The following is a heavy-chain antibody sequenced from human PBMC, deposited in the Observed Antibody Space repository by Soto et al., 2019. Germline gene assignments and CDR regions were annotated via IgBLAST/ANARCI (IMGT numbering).Heavy chain of an antibody. D-gene: IGHD3-16*01. V-gene: IGHV4-59*01. J-gene: IGHJ6*03. CDR1: GGSISSYY. CDR2: IYYSGST. Sequence: SETLSLTCTVSGGSISSYYWSWIRQPPGKGLEWIGYIYYSGSTNYNPSLKSRVTISVDTSKNQFPLKLSSVTAADTAVYYCARAYWGPSYYYYYYMDVWGKGTTVTVSS. CDR3: ARAYWGPSYYYYYYMDV.